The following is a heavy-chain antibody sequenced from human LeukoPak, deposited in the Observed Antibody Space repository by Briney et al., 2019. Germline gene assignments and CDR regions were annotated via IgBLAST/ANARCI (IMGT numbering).Heavy chain of an antibody. J-gene: IGHJ1*01. CDR3: ARGYYYDSSGYSPRYFQH. CDR2: ISYDGSNK. CDR1: GFTFSSYA. V-gene: IGHV3-30-3*01. D-gene: IGHD3-22*01. Sequence: GGSLRLSCAASGFTFSSYAMHWVRQAPGKGLEWVAVISYDGSNKYYADSVKGRITISRDNSKNTLYLQMNSLRAEDTAVYYCARGYYYDSSGYSPRYFQHWGQGTLVTVSS.